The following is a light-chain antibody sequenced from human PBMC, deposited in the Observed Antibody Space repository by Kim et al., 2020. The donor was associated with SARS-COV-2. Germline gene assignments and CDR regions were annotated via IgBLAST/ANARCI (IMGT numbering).Light chain of an antibody. V-gene: IGKV1-27*01. CDR2: AAS. J-gene: IGKJ4*01. Sequence: DFQMTQFPSSLSASVGDRVTIACRASQGIRNSLAWYQQRPGKVPKLLIYAASILQSGVPSRFSGSGSGTDFTLTISNLQPEDFATYYCQKYNDAPLTFGGGTKVDIK. CDR1: QGIRNS. CDR3: QKYNDAPLT.